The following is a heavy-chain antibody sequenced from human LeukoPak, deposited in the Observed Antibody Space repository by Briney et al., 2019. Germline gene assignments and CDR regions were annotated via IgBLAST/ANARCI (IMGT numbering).Heavy chain of an antibody. V-gene: IGHV3-33*06. D-gene: IGHD3-22*01. Sequence: GGSLRLSCAASGFTFSSYGMHWVRQAPGKGLEWVAVIWYDGSNKYYADSVKGRFAISRDNSKNTLYLQMNSLRAEDTAVYYCAKERTYYYDSSGYYLGDWGQGTLVTVSS. CDR2: IWYDGSNK. J-gene: IGHJ4*02. CDR3: AKERTYYYDSSGYYLGD. CDR1: GFTFSSYG.